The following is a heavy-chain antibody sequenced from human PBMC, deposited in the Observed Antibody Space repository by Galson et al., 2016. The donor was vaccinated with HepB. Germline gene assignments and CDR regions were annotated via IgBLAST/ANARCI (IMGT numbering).Heavy chain of an antibody. CDR2: ISPYNGNT. V-gene: IGHV1-18*01. CDR1: GYTFSTYG. J-gene: IGHJ6*02. D-gene: IGHD5-12*01. CDR3: ARDTGDDFNYAMDV. Sequence: SVTVSCKASGYTFSTYGISWVRQAPGHGPEWMGWISPYNGNTNYAQKFQGRVTMTTDTSTSTAYMELRSLRSDDTAVYYCARDTGDDFNYAMDVWGQGTTVTVSS.